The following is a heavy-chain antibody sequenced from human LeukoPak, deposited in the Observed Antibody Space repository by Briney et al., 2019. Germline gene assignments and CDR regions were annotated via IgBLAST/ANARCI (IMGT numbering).Heavy chain of an antibody. J-gene: IGHJ4*02. CDR2: ISSSSSYI. CDR3: ARFPDSSGFDY. Sequence: GGSLRLSCAASGFTFFNYWMSWVRQAPGKGLEWVSSISSSSSYIYYADSVKGRFTISRDNAKNSLYLQMNSLRAEDTAVYYCARFPDSSGFDYWGQGTLVTVSS. CDR1: GFTFFNYW. V-gene: IGHV3-21*01. D-gene: IGHD3-22*01.